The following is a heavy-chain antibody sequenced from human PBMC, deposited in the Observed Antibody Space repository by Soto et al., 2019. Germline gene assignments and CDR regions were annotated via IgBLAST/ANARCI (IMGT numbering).Heavy chain of an antibody. V-gene: IGHV4-59*01. CDR2: IYYSGST. D-gene: IGHD4-17*01. CDR3: AKVGYGDYDYYYYYIDV. CDR1: GASIRSYY. J-gene: IGHJ6*03. Sequence: PSETLSLTCTVSGASIRSYYWSWIRQPPGKGLEWIGNIYYSGSTNYNPSLKSRVTTSVDTSKNQFSLKLSSVTAADTAVYYCAKVGYGDYDYYYYYIDVWGKGTLVTVSS.